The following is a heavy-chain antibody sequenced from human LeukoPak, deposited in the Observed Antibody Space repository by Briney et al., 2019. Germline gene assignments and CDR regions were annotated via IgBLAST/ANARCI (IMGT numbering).Heavy chain of an antibody. D-gene: IGHD5-18*01. CDR1: GVSINTCCYY. V-gene: IGHV4-61*01. CDR3: ARGRSYGFDFDS. CDR2: KYYSGIT. J-gene: IGHJ4*02. Sequence: SETLSLTCDVSGVSINTCCYYWTWIRQPPGKGLEWFGYKYYSGITRYNSALRSRLTISLDSSKNQFSLRLTSVTAADTAVYYCARGRSYGFDFDSWGPGTLVIVSS.